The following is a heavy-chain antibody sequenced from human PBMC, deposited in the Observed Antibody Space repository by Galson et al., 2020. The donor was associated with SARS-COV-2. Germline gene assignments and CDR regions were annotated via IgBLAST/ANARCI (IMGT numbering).Heavy chain of an antibody. Sequence: SETLSLTCAVYGGSFSNYYCSWIRQPPGTELEWIGEVLYDGTTNYNPSLRSRATVPLDTSRIQFSLQLTSVTAAGTAVYYCARGPDIVKKAQFDSWGQGTLVTVSS. CDR3: ARGPDIVKKAQFDS. D-gene: IGHD5-12*01. CDR1: GGSFSNYY. J-gene: IGHJ4*02. CDR2: VLYDGTT. V-gene: IGHV4-34*01.